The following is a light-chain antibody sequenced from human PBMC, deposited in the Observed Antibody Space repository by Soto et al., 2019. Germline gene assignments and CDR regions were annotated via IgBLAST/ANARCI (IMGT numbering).Light chain of an antibody. CDR3: QQYSNWPPYT. Sequence: EIVVTQSPATLSLSPGERATLSCRASQSVSSNLAWYQQKPGQAPRLLIYDASTRATGIPARFSGSGSGTQFTLTISSLQYEDFAVYYCQQYSNWPPYTFGQGTKLEIK. V-gene: IGKV3-15*01. J-gene: IGKJ2*01. CDR2: DAS. CDR1: QSVSSN.